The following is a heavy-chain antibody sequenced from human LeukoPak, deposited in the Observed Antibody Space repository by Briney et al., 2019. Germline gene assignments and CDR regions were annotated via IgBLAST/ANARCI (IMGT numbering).Heavy chain of an antibody. D-gene: IGHD5-12*01. CDR3: ARHRNSGYHSYCMDV. CDR2: IYSSGST. Sequence: SDTLSLTCTVSGGSISSYYWSWTRQPPGKGLEWIGYIYSSGSTNYNPSLKSRVTISVDTPKNHFSLKLSSVTAADTAVYYCARHRNSGYHSYCMDVWGQGTTVTVSS. J-gene: IGHJ6*02. V-gene: IGHV4-59*08. CDR1: GGSISSYY.